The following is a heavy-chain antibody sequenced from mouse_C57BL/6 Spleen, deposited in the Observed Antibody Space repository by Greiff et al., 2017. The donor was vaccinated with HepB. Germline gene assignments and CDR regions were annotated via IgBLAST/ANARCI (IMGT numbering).Heavy chain of an antibody. CDR1: GYSFTSYY. V-gene: IGHV1-66*01. Sequence: VKLVESGPELVKPGASVKISCKASGYSFTSYYIHWVKQRPGQGLEWIGWIYPGSGNTKYNEKFKGKATLTADTSSSTAYMQLSSLTSEDSAVYYCARGTGYFDVWGTGTTVTVSS. CDR3: ARGTGYFDV. J-gene: IGHJ1*03. CDR2: IYPGSGNT. D-gene: IGHD3-3*01.